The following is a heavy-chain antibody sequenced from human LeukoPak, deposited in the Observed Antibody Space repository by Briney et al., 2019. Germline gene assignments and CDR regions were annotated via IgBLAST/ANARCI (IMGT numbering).Heavy chain of an antibody. CDR2: INTNTGNP. J-gene: IGHJ4*02. Sequence: ASVKVSCEASGYTFTSYAMNWVRQAPGQGLEWMGWINTNTGNPTYAQGFTGRFVFSLDTSVSTAHLQISSLKAEDTAVYYCAREGSHSSSWYVVNPASDYFDYWGQGTLVTVSS. D-gene: IGHD6-13*01. CDR3: AREGSHSSSWYVVNPASDYFDY. V-gene: IGHV7-4-1*02. CDR1: GYTFTSYA.